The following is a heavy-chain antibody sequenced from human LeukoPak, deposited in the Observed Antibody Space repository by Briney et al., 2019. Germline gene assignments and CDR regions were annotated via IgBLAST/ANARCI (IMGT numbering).Heavy chain of an antibody. D-gene: IGHD6-6*01. CDR1: GGTFSSYA. J-gene: IGHJ6*02. V-gene: IGHV1-69*13. CDR2: IIPIFGTA. CDR3: AGYSSSSPAMDV. Sequence: ASVKVSCKASGGTFSSYAISWVRQAPGQGLEWMGGIIPIFGTANYAQKFPGRVTITADESTSTAYMELSSLRSEDTAVYYCAGYSSSSPAMDVWGQGTTVTVSS.